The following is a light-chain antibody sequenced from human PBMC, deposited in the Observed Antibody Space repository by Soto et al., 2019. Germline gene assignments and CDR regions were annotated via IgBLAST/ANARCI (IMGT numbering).Light chain of an antibody. V-gene: IGKV1-6*01. CDR2: AAS. Sequence: AIQMTQSPSSLSASVGDRVTITCRSSQDIRNDVVWFQQNPGKAPKLLIYAASTVQNGVPFRFSGSASGRDFNLTISSLQPEDFATYYCLQDYNYPRTFGQGTKVE. J-gene: IGKJ1*01. CDR1: QDIRND. CDR3: LQDYNYPRT.